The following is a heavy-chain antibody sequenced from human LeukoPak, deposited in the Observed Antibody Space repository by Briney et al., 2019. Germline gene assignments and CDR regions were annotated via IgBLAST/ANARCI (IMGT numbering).Heavy chain of an antibody. CDR3: AREASVAGKGDWFDP. Sequence: GASVKVSCKASGYTFTSYGISWVRQAPGQGLEWMGWISAYNGNTNYAQKLQGRVTMTTDTSTSTAYTELRSLRSDDTAVYYCAREASVAGKGDWFDPWGQGTLVTVSS. CDR2: ISAYNGNT. V-gene: IGHV1-18*01. CDR1: GYTFTSYG. D-gene: IGHD6-19*01. J-gene: IGHJ5*02.